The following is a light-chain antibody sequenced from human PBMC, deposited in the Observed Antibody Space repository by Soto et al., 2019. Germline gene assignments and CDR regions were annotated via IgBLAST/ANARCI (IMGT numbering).Light chain of an antibody. V-gene: IGLV4-69*01. CDR1: SGHSSYA. CDR2: LNSDGSH. J-gene: IGLJ2*01. Sequence: QPVLTQSPSASASLGALVKLTCTLSSGHSSYAIAWHQQQPEKGPRYLMKLNSDGSHSKGDGIPDRFSGSSSGAERYLTISSLQSEDEADYYCQTWGTGIQVVFGGGTKVTVL. CDR3: QTWGTGIQVV.